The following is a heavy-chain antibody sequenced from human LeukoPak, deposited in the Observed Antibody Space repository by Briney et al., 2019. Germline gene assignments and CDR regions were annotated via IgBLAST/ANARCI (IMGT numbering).Heavy chain of an antibody. D-gene: IGHD3-10*02. CDR3: AKELHYYVAMDV. V-gene: IGHV3-23*01. J-gene: IGHJ6*02. CDR1: GFTLSGFS. CDR2: IGSDYKT. Sequence: GGSLRLSCAASGFTLSGFSLTWVRQAPGEGLGWVSSIGSDYKTHYSESVKGRFAISRDNSKSTLFLQMNSLIAEDTALYYCAKELHYYVAMDVWGQGTAVTVSS.